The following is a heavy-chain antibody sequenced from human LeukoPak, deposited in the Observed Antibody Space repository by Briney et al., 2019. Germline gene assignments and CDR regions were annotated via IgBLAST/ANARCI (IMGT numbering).Heavy chain of an antibody. Sequence: GGSLRLSCVVSGFTFSSYWMHWVRQAPGQGLVWVSHINSDGSIRTYADSVKGRFTISRDNDKNTLYLQMNSLRAEDTAVYYCARLSSSGWYYFDSWGQGALVTVSS. J-gene: IGHJ4*02. D-gene: IGHD6-19*01. CDR1: GFTFSSYW. CDR2: INSDGSIR. CDR3: ARLSSSGWYYFDS. V-gene: IGHV3-74*01.